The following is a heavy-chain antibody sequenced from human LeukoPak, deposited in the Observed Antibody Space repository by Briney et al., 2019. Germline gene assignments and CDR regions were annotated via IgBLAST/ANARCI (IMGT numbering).Heavy chain of an antibody. CDR1: GGSISSYY. V-gene: IGHV4-59*01. D-gene: IGHD3-3*01. Sequence: PSETLSLTCTVSGGSISSYYWSWIRQPPGKGLEWIGYIYYSGSTNYNPSLKSRVTISVNTSKNQFSLKLSSVTAADTAVYYCARGNGITIFGVVTQWGQGTLVTVSS. J-gene: IGHJ4*02. CDR2: IYYSGST. CDR3: ARGNGITIFGVVTQ.